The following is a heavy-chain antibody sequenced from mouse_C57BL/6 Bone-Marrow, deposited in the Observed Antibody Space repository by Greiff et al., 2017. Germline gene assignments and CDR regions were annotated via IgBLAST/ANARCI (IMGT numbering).Heavy chain of an antibody. CDR2: IYPGGSST. V-gene: IGHV1-55*01. D-gene: IGHD1-1*02. Sequence: QVQLKQPGAELVKPGASVKMSCKASGYTFTSYWINWVKQRPGQGLEWIGEIYPGGSSTNYNEKFKSKATLTVDTSSSTAYMQLSSLPSADSAVYYCATGIGECGVWGTGTTVTVSA. CDR3: ATGIGECGV. J-gene: IGHJ1*03. CDR1: GYTFTSYW.